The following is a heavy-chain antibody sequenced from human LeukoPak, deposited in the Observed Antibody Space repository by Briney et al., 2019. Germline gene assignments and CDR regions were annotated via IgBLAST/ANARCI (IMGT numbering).Heavy chain of an antibody. V-gene: IGHV3-74*01. D-gene: IGHD3-22*01. J-gene: IGHJ4*02. CDR2: IKSDGSTT. Sequence: SGGSLRLSCAASGFTFSSYWMHWVRQAPGKGLVWVSRIKSDGSTTTYADSVKGRFTISRDNAKNSLYLQMNSLRAEDTAVYYCARDPRNQNYYDSSGYYGGSWGWGQGTLVTVSS. CDR1: GFTFSSYW. CDR3: ARDPRNQNYYDSSGYYGGSWG.